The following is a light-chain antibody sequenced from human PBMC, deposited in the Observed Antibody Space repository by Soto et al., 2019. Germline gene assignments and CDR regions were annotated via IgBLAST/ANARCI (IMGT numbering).Light chain of an antibody. V-gene: IGKV1-5*03. Sequence: DIQMTQSPSTLSASVGERVTITCRASQSISSGLAWYQQKPGTAPKLLIYKASSLESGVPSRFSGIRSGTEFTLTVSSLQPDDFATYYCQQYNDSFPYTFGQGTKLEIK. CDR1: QSISSG. CDR3: QQYNDSFPYT. J-gene: IGKJ2*01. CDR2: KAS.